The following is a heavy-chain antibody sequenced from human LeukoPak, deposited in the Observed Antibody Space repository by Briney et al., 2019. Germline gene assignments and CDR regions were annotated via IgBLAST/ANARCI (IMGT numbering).Heavy chain of an antibody. CDR3: ARDSITMIVVAPFDY. Sequence: ASVKVSCKASGYTFTSYGISWVRQAPGQGLEWMGWISAYNGNTNYAQKLQGRVTMTTDTSTSTAYMELRSLRSDDTAVYYCARDSITMIVVAPFDYWGQGTLVTVSS. J-gene: IGHJ4*02. V-gene: IGHV1-18*01. CDR1: GYTFTSYG. D-gene: IGHD3-22*01. CDR2: ISAYNGNT.